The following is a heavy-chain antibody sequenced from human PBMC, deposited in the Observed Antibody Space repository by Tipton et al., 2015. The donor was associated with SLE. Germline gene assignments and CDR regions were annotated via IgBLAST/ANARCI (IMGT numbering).Heavy chain of an antibody. D-gene: IGHD3-16*01. CDR1: DGSLSNYY. J-gene: IGHJ4*02. Sequence: TLSLTCAVHDGSLSNYYWSWFRRPPGRGLEWIGEITRRGKTNYNPSLKSRVTISVDTSKNQFSLKLSSVTAADTAVYYCATQGYYDSSFDYWGQGTLVTVSS. CDR2: ITRRGKT. V-gene: IGHV4-34*01. CDR3: ATQGYYDSSFDY.